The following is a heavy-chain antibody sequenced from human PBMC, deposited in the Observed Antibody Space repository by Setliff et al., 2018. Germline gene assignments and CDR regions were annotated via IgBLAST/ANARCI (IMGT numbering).Heavy chain of an antibody. CDR2: INHSGST. V-gene: IGHV4-34*01. Sequence: PSETLSLTCAVYSGSFSGYYWSWIRQLPGKGLEWIGEINHSGSTNYNPSLKSRVTISVDTSKNQFSLKLSSVTAADTAVYYCARGHPPSDSSGYYYAYWGQGTLVTV. D-gene: IGHD3-22*01. CDR1: SGSFSGYY. CDR3: ARGHPPSDSSGYYYAY. J-gene: IGHJ4*02.